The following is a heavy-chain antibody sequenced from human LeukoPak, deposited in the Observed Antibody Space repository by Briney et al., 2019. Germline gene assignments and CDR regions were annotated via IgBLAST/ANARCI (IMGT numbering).Heavy chain of an antibody. Sequence: PSETLSLTCTVSGGSISSSSDYWGWIRQAPGKGLEWIGSIYYHENTYYNSSLKSRVTISVDTSKNQFSLKLSSVTAADTAVYYCARLGHRLLWFGELLRRDNWFDPWGQGTLVTVSS. CDR1: GGSISSSSDY. CDR2: IYYHENT. CDR3: ARLGHRLLWFGELLRRDNWFDP. J-gene: IGHJ5*02. V-gene: IGHV4-39*01. D-gene: IGHD3-10*01.